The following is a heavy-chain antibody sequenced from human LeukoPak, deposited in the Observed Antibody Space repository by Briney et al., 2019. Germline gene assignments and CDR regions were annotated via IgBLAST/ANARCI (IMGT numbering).Heavy chain of an antibody. J-gene: IGHJ4*02. Sequence: GGSLRLSCAVSGFTVSSNYMSWVRQAPGKGLEWVSVIWSDGSTHYADSVKGRFTISRDNSKNTLYLQMNSLRAEDTAVYYCAKAGSTAARYCSGGSCYSYFDYWGQGTLVTVSS. CDR2: IWSDGST. CDR1: GFTVSSNY. CDR3: AKAGSTAARYCSGGSCYSYFDY. D-gene: IGHD2-15*01. V-gene: IGHV3-53*01.